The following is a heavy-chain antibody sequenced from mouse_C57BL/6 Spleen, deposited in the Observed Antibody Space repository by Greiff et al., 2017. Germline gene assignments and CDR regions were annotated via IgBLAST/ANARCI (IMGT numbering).Heavy chain of an antibody. CDR2: IDPSDSYT. J-gene: IGHJ2*01. CDR3: ARWDTTVGYY. CDR1: GYTFTSYW. V-gene: IGHV1-69*01. Sequence: QVQLQQPGAELVMPGASVKLSCKASGYTFTSYWMHWVKQRPGQGLEWIGEIDPSDSYTNYNQKFKGKSTLTVDKSSSTAYMQLSSLTSEDSAVYYCARWDTTVGYYCGQGTTLTVSS. D-gene: IGHD1-1*01.